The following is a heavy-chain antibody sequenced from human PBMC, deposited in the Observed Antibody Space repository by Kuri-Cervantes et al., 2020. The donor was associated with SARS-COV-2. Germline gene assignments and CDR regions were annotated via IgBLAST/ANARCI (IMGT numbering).Heavy chain of an antibody. V-gene: IGHV3-11*04. CDR2: ISSSGSTI. CDR3: ARRNRNYDFWSGYDY. D-gene: IGHD3-3*01. CDR1: GFTFSDYY. J-gene: IGHJ4*02. Sequence: GGSLRLSCAASGFTFSDYYMSWIRQAPGKGLEWVSYISSSGSTIYYADSVKGRFTISRDNAKNSLYLQMNSQRAEDTAVYYCARRNRNYDFWSGYDYWGQGTLVTVSS.